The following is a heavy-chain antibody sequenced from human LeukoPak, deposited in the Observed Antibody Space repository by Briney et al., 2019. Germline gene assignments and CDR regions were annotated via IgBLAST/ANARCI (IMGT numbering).Heavy chain of an antibody. CDR1: GVSISSFY. Sequence: SETLSLTCTVSGVSISSFYWSWIRQPPGRGLEWIGYIYDSGSTNYNPSLKSRVTISVDTSKNQFSLKLSSVTAADTAVYYCARGTYDILTGYYTGQHPWGQGTLVTVSS. CDR2: IYDSGST. CDR3: ARGTYDILTGYYTGQHP. D-gene: IGHD3-9*01. J-gene: IGHJ5*02. V-gene: IGHV4-59*01.